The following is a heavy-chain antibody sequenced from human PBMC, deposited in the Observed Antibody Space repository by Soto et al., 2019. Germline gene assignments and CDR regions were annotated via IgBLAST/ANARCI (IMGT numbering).Heavy chain of an antibody. Sequence: SETLSLTCTVSGGSISSYYWSWIRQPPGKGLEWIGYIYYSGSTNYNPSLKSRVTISVDTSKNQFSLKLSSVTAADTAVYYCARHSPTAVAGNYFDYWGQGTLVTVSS. CDR1: GGSISSYY. J-gene: IGHJ4*02. CDR3: ARHSPTAVAGNYFDY. CDR2: IYYSGST. D-gene: IGHD6-19*01. V-gene: IGHV4-59*08.